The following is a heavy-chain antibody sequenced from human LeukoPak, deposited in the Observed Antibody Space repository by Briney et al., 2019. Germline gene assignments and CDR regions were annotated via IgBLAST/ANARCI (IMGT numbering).Heavy chain of an antibody. Sequence: GASVKVSCKASGYTFTGYYMHWVRQAPGQGLEWMGWINPNSGGTNYAQKFQGRVTMTRDTSISTAYMELSSLRSEDTAVYYCAREDPEEGFDYWGQGTLVTVSS. CDR1: GYTFTGYY. CDR2: INPNSGGT. CDR3: AREDPEEGFDY. J-gene: IGHJ4*02. V-gene: IGHV1-2*02.